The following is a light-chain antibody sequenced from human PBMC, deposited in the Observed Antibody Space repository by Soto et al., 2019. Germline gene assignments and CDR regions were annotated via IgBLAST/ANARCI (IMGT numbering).Light chain of an antibody. V-gene: IGLV1-44*01. J-gene: IGLJ1*01. CDR2: SND. CDR3: ASWDDSLNGHV. Sequence: QSALTQPHSASGTPGQRVTVSCSGSSSNIASNTVNWYRQRPGTAPKLLIYSNDHRPSGVPDRFSASKSGTSASLAISGLQSEDEADYYCASWDDSLNGHVFGTGTKVTV. CDR1: SSNIASNT.